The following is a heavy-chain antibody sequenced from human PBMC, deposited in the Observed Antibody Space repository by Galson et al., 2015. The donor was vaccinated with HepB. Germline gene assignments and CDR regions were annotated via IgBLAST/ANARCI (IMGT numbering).Heavy chain of an antibody. J-gene: IGHJ3*02. CDR2: IDPSDSYT. Sequence: QSGAEVKKPGESLKISCKGSGYSFSNYWIGWVRQMPGKGLEWMGRIDPSDSYTNYSPSFQGHVTISADKSISTAYLQWSSLKASDTAMYYCARHRGYGGNSPHDAFDIWGQGTMVTVSS. CDR3: ARHRGYGGNSPHDAFDI. CDR1: GYSFSNYW. V-gene: IGHV5-10-1*01. D-gene: IGHD4-23*01.